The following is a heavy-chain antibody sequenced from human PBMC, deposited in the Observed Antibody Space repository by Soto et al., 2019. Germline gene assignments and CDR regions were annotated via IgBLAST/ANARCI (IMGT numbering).Heavy chain of an antibody. J-gene: IGHJ6*03. D-gene: IGHD2-2*01. CDR1: GFTFSSYS. CDR2: ISSSSTI. Sequence: GGSLRLSCAASGFTFSSYSMNWVRQAPGKGLEWVSYISSSSTIYYADSVKGRFTISRDNAKNSLYLQMNSLRAEDTAVYYCARGLRCRSSTSCYYYYYYMDVWGKGTTVTVSS. V-gene: IGHV3-48*01. CDR3: ARGLRCRSSTSCYYYYYYMDV.